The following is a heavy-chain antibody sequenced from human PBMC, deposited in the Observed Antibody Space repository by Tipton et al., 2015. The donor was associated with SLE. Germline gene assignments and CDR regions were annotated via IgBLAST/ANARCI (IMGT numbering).Heavy chain of an antibody. Sequence: TLSLTCAVYGGSFSGYYWSWIRQPPGKGLEWIGEINHSGSTNYNPSLKSRVTISVDTSKNQFSLKLSSVTAADTAVYYCARDPPLLWFRSGRDEDDAFDIWGQGTMVTVSS. CDR1: GGSFSGYY. V-gene: IGHV4-34*01. CDR2: INHSGST. J-gene: IGHJ3*02. D-gene: IGHD3-10*01. CDR3: ARDPPLLWFRSGRDEDDAFDI.